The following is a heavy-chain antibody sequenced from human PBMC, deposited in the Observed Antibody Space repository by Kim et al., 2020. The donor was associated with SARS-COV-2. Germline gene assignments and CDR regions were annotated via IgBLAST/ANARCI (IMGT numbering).Heavy chain of an antibody. J-gene: IGHJ4*02. V-gene: IGHV3-66*01. D-gene: IGHD1-20*01. CDR1: GFTVSSNY. CDR2: IYSGGST. Sequence: GGSLRLSCAASGFTVSSNYMSWVRQAPGKGLEWVSVIYSGGSTYYADSVKGRFTISRDNSKNTLYLQMNSLRAEDTAVYYCARSPVLATFDYWGQGTLVTVPS. CDR3: ARSPVLATFDY.